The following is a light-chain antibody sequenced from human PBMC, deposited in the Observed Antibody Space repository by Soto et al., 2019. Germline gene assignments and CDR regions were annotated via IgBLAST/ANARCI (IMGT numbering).Light chain of an antibody. V-gene: IGKV1-5*01. Sequence: DIQMTHSPSTLSASVGDRVTITCRASQSISSWLAWYQQKPGKAPKLLIYDASSLGSGVPSRFSGSGSGTEFTLTISSLQPDDFAAYYCQQYNSYSQTFGQGTKVDIK. CDR3: QQYNSYSQT. J-gene: IGKJ1*01. CDR2: DAS. CDR1: QSISSW.